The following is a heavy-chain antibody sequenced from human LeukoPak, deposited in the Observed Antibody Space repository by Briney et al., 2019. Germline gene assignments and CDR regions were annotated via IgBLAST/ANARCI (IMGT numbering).Heavy chain of an antibody. D-gene: IGHD2-21*02. V-gene: IGHV4-34*01. J-gene: IGHJ4*02. CDR2: INHSGST. Sequence: SETLSLTCAVYGGSFSGYYWSWIRQPPGKGLEWIGEINHSGSTNYNPSLKSRVTISVDTSKNQFSLKLSSVTAADTAVYYCARVADCRGGCSPSLDYWGQGTLVAVSS. CDR3: ARVADCRGGCSPSLDY. CDR1: GGSFSGYY.